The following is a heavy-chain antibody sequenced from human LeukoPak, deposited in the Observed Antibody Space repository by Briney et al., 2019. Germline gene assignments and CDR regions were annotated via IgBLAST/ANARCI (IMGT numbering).Heavy chain of an antibody. CDR3: ARDRITIFGVVITSLDY. CDR1: GFTFSSYA. J-gene: IGHJ4*02. V-gene: IGHV3-23*01. CDR2: ISGSGGST. D-gene: IGHD3-3*01. Sequence: GGSLRLSCAASGFTFSSYAMSWVRQAPGKGLEWVSAISGSGGSTYYADSVKGRFTISRDNSKNTLYLQMNSLRAEDTAVYYCARDRITIFGVVITSLDYWGQGTLVTVSS.